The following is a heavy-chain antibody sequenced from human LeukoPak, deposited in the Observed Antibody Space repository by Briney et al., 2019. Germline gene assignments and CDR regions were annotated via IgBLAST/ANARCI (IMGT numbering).Heavy chain of an antibody. D-gene: IGHD3-10*01. CDR1: GFTFSSYA. CDR2: ISGSCGST. CDR3: AKVKVRGVCFDY. V-gene: IGHV3-23*01. Sequence: GGSLRLSCAASGFTFSSYAMSGVRQAPGKGLEWVSAISGSCGSTYYADSVKGRFTISRDNSKNTLYLQMNSLRAEDTAVYYCAKVKVRGVCFDYWGQGTLVTVSS. J-gene: IGHJ4*02.